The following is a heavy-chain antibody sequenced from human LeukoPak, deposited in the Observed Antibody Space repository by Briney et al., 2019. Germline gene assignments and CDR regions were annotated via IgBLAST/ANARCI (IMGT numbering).Heavy chain of an antibody. D-gene: IGHD5-18*01. CDR1: GYTFTSYY. J-gene: IGHJ4*02. CDR2: INPSGGST. CDR3: ARDGSDGYSYN. V-gene: IGHV1-46*01. Sequence: ASVKVSCKASGYTFTSYYMHWVRQAPGQGLEWMGIINPSGGSTSYAQKFQGRVTMTRDTSTSTAYMELSSLRSEDTAVYYCARDGSDGYSYNWGQGTLVTVSS.